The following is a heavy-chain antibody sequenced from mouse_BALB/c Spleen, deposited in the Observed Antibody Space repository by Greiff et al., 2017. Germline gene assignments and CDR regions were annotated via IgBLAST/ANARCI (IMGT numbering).Heavy chain of an antibody. V-gene: IGHV3-2*02. CDR3: ARWGGRTVHYFDY. CDR2: ISYSGST. Sequence: EVQLVESGPGLVKPSQSLSLTCTVTGYSITSDYVWNWIRQFPGNKLEWMGYISYSGSTSYNPSLKSRISITRDTSKNQFFLQLNSVTTEDTATYYCARWGGRTVHYFDYWGQGTTLTVAS. CDR1: GYSITSDYV. J-gene: IGHJ2*01. D-gene: IGHD1-1*01.